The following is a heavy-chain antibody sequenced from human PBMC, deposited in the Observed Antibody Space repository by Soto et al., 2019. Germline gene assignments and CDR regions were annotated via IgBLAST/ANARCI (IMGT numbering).Heavy chain of an antibody. CDR2: INPNSGGT. D-gene: IGHD7-27*01. Sequence: QVQLVQSGAEVKKRGASVKVSCKASGYTFTGYYMHWVRQAPGQGLEWMGWINPNSGGTNYAQKFQGWVTMTRDTSISTAYMELSRLTSDDTALYYCAILGGETGGMDVWGQGTTVTVSS. CDR1: GYTFTGYY. CDR3: AILGGETGGMDV. J-gene: IGHJ6*02. V-gene: IGHV1-2*04.